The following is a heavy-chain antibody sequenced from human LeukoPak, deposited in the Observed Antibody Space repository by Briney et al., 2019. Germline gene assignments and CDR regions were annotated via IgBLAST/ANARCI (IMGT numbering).Heavy chain of an antibody. CDR3: ARDPNPNSVFDY. CDR1: GYTFTGYY. CDR2: INPNSGGT. D-gene: IGHD2-8*01. Sequence: ASVKVSCKASGYTFTGYYLHWVRQAPGQGLERMGWINPNSGGTKYAQKFQGRVIMTRDTSISTAYMELSRLRSDDTAVYYCARDPNPNSVFDYWGQGTLVTVSS. J-gene: IGHJ4*02. V-gene: IGHV1-2*02.